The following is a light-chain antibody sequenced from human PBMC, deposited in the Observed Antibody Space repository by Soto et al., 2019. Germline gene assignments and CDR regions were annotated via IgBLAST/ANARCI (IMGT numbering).Light chain of an antibody. J-gene: IGKJ1*01. V-gene: IGKV1-5*01. Sequence: DIQMTQSPSTLSASVGDRVTITCRASQSISSWLAWYQLKPGKAPKLLIYDASSLESGVPSRLSGSVPGTDFLLTFRSLQPDDFAAYYFQQYNSYTPTFGQGTKVEIK. CDR1: QSISSW. CDR3: QQYNSYTPT. CDR2: DAS.